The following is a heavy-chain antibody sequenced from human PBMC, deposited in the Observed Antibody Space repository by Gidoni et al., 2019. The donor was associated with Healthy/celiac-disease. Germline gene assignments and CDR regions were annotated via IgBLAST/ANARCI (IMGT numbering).Heavy chain of an antibody. D-gene: IGHD3-10*02. CDR3: ARDFSMFRESHIGYYYGMDV. V-gene: IGHV3-33*01. Sequence: GFTFSSYGMHWVRQAPGKGLEWVAVIWYDGSNKYYADSVKGRFTITRDNSKNTLYLQMNSLRAEDTAVYYCARDFSMFRESHIGYYYGMDVWGQGTTVTVSS. CDR2: IWYDGSNK. CDR1: GFTFSSYG. J-gene: IGHJ6*02.